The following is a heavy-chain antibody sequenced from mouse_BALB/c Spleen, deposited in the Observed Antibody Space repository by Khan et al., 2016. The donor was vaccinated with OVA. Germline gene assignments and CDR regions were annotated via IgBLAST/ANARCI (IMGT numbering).Heavy chain of an antibody. CDR1: GYTFVNYW. Sequence: VQLKQSGAELAKPGASVKLSCKASGYTFVNYWILWVKQRPGQGLEWIGYINPSIGVTENNQNFKDKATLTADKSSRTSYMQLSSLPSEDTADKYCDRRGIRWEFDYWGQGTTLTVSS. CDR3: DRRGIRWEFDY. V-gene: IGHV1-7*01. CDR2: INPSIGVT. J-gene: IGHJ2*01. D-gene: IGHD1-1*02.